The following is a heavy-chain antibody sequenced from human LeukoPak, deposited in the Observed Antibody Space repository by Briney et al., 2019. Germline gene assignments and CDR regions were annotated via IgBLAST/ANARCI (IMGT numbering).Heavy chain of an antibody. V-gene: IGHV4-39*01. Sequence: SETLSLTCTVSGGSSSDTTYYWAWIRQPPGKGLEWIGGKYNPSLKSRITISGDTSKNQFSLKLSSVTAADTAVYYCASPSRLVISRGGFDIWGQGTMVTVSA. CDR2: KY. D-gene: IGHD3-22*01. J-gene: IGHJ3*02. CDR1: GGSSSDTTYY. CDR3: ASPSRLVISRGGFDI.